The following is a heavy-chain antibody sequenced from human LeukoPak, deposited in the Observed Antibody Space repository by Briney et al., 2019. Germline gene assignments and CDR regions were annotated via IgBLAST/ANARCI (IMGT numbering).Heavy chain of an antibody. CDR2: IYPDDSDT. J-gene: IGHJ6*02. CDR1: TYSFSTYW. Sequence: GESLKLSCKGSTYSFSTYWIGWVHQLPGRGVEWVGVIYPDDSDTRYNPSFEGQVTISVDKSIGTAYLQWSSLRSSDTAIYYCARQTGYHYGMDVWGQGTTVTVSS. CDR3: ARQTGYHYGMDV. V-gene: IGHV5-51*07.